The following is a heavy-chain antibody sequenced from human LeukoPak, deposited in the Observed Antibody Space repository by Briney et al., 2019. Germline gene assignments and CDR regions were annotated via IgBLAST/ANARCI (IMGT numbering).Heavy chain of an antibody. CDR1: GYTFTSYA. J-gene: IGHJ4*02. D-gene: IGHD5-18*01. CDR2: INAGNGNT. CDR3: AMHVDTAMVFDY. V-gene: IGHV1-3*01. Sequence: ASVKVSCKASGYTFTSYAMHWVRQAPGQRHEWMGWINAGNGNTKYSQKFQGRVTITRDTSASTAYMELSSLRSEDTAVYYCAMHVDTAMVFDYWGRGTLVTVSS.